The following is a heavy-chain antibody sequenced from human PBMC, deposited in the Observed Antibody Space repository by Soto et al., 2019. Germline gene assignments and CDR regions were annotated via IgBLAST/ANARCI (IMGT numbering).Heavy chain of an antibody. CDR3: AKDRSSSLDAMDV. V-gene: IGHV3-33*06. Sequence: PVGSLRLSCAASGFSFSRYGMHWVRQAPDKGLEWVAVIWYDGSDKYYADSVKGRFTISRDNSKNTLYLQVNSLRADDTAVYYCAKDRSSSLDAMDVWGQGTTVTVSS. D-gene: IGHD6-13*01. CDR1: GFSFSRYG. J-gene: IGHJ6*02. CDR2: IWYDGSDK.